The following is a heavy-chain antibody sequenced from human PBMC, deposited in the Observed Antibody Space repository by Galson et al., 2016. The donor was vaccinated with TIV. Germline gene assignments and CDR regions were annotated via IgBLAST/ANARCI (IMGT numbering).Heavy chain of an antibody. CDR1: GFTFSNYG. V-gene: IGHV3-30*03. J-gene: IGHJ4*02. Sequence: SLRLSCAASGFTFSNYGMDWVRQAPGKGLEWVAVVSFDGSNKYHADSVKGRFTISRDNAKNLLYLQMNSLRAEDTAVYYCASGWGLGIVATLFDKWGQRTLVTVSS. D-gene: IGHD2-21*01. CDR2: VSFDGSNK. CDR3: ASGWGLGIVATLFDK.